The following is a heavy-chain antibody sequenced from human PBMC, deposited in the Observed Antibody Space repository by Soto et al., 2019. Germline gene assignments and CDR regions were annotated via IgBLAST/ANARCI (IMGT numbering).Heavy chain of an antibody. D-gene: IGHD6-6*01. Sequence: QVQLVQSGAEVNKPGSSVKVSCKASGGTFSSYAISWVRQAPGQGLEWMGGIIPIFGTANYAQKFQGRVTITADESTCTAYMELSSLRSEDTAVYCCGRPRIVARPDVFDYWGQGTLVTVSS. CDR2: IIPIFGTA. J-gene: IGHJ4*02. CDR3: GRPRIVARPDVFDY. V-gene: IGHV1-69*01. CDR1: GGTFSSYA.